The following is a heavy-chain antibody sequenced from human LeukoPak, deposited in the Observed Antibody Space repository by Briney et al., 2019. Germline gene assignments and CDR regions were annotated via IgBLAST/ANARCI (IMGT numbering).Heavy chain of an antibody. CDR1: GYTFTGYY. D-gene: IGHD3-9*01. Sequence: ASVKVSCKASGYTFTGYYMHWVRQAPGQGLEWMGWINPKSGGTNFAQKFQGRVTVARDTSISTAYMELTWLTSDDTAVFYCARGQEYDILTGSYYYYMDVWGKGTTVTVSS. J-gene: IGHJ6*03. CDR3: ARGQEYDILTGSYYYYMDV. V-gene: IGHV1-2*02. CDR2: INPKSGGT.